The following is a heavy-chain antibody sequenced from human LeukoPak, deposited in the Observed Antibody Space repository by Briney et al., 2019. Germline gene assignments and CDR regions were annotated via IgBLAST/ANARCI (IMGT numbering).Heavy chain of an antibody. CDR3: ARVRMVRGAKNWFDP. CDR2: IYHSGST. D-gene: IGHD3-10*01. V-gene: IGHV4-30-2*01. CDR1: GGSISSGGYS. Sequence: SETLSLTCAVSGGSISSGGYSWSWIRQPPGKGLEWIGYIYHSGSTYYNPSLKSRVTISVDRSKNQFSLKLSSVTAADTAVYYCARVRMVRGAKNWFDPWGQGTLVTVSS. J-gene: IGHJ5*02.